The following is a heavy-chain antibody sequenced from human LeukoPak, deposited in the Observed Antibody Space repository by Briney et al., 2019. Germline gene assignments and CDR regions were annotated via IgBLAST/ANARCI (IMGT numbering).Heavy chain of an antibody. V-gene: IGHV4-39*07. D-gene: IGHD3-22*01. Sequence: PSETLSLTCTVSGGLIPISTYYWGWIRQPPGKGLEWIGSVYYSGTTKYNPSLKSRVTISVDTLKNQFSLKLSSVTAADTAVYYCASLRYYDSSGYQTYYFDYWGQGTLVTVSS. J-gene: IGHJ4*02. CDR3: ASLRYYDSSGYQTYYFDY. CDR1: GGLIPISTYY. CDR2: VYYSGTT.